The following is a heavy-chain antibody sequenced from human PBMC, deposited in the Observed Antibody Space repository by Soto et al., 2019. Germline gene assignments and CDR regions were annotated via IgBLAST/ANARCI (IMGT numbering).Heavy chain of an antibody. V-gene: IGHV4-4*03. CDR1: SGSITSSKW. CDR2: IYHGGST. Sequence: QVQLQESGPGLVKPPGTLSLTCTVSSGSITSSKWWSWVRQPPGKGLEWIGEIYHGGSTHCNPSLKGRVTISVDKSKNQFSLQLNSVTAADTAVYYCARHLTMPGTRGFDSWGQGTLVTVSS. J-gene: IGHJ4*02. CDR3: ARHLTMPGTRGFDS. D-gene: IGHD6-13*01.